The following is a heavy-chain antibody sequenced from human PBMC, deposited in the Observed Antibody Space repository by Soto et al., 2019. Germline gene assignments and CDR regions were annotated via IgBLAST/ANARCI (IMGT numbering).Heavy chain of an antibody. CDR3: ARDLWGYCGTDCYPLDV. V-gene: IGHV3-30*03. Sequence: GSLSLSCAASGFTFSSYGMHWVRQAPGKGLEWVAVISYDGSNKYYADSVKGRFTISRDNSKNTLYLQMNSLRAEDTAVYYCARDLWGYCGTDCYPLDVWGQGTTVTVSS. CDR1: GFTFSSYG. D-gene: IGHD2-21*02. CDR2: ISYDGSNK. J-gene: IGHJ6*02.